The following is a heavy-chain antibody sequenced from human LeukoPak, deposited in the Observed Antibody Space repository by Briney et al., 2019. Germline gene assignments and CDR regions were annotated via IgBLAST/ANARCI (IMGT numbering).Heavy chain of an antibody. J-gene: IGHJ4*02. Sequence: SETLALTCIVSGASIRSDYWTWIRQPPGKGLEWIGYIYNSGSTDCNPFLKRRVTISIDTSNNQFSLKVSSVTAAATAVYYCARLRYGGNSDYWGQGTLVTVSS. V-gene: IGHV4-59*08. CDR2: IYNSGST. CDR1: GASIRSDY. CDR3: ARLRYGGNSDY. D-gene: IGHD4-23*01.